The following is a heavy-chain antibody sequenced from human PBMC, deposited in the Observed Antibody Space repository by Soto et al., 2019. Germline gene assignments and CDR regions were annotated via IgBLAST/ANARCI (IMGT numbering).Heavy chain of an antibody. J-gene: IGHJ4*02. Sequence: QVQLVQSGAEVKKPGASVKVSCKASGYTFTSYGISWVRQAPGQGLEWMGWISAYNGNTNYAQKLQGRVTMTTDTSTSTAYMELRSLRSDDTAVYYCARDLARPLRYFDWLFDYWGQGTLVTVSS. D-gene: IGHD3-9*01. CDR2: ISAYNGNT. CDR1: GYTFTSYG. CDR3: ARDLARPLRYFDWLFDY. V-gene: IGHV1-18*01.